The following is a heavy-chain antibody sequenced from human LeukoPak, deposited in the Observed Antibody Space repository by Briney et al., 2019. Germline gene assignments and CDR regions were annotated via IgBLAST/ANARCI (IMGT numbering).Heavy chain of an antibody. CDR3: ARDFVTKVGNYYYYYYMDV. CDR2: ISAYNGDT. V-gene: IGHV1-18*01. Sequence: GASVKVSCKASGYTFTSYGISWVRQAPGQGLEWMGWISAYNGDTNYAQKLQGRVTMTTDTSTSTAYMELRSLRSDDTAVYYCARDFVTKVGNYYYYYYMDVWGKGTTVTVSS. J-gene: IGHJ6*03. CDR1: GYTFTSYG. D-gene: IGHD4-17*01.